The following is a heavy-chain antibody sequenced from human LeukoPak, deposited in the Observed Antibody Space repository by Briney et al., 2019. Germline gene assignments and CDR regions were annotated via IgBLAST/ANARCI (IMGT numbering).Heavy chain of an antibody. Sequence: GESLKISCQGSGYSFTDYWIGWVRQMPGKGLEWMGIIFPRDSDPRYSPSFQGQVTISADKSISTAYLQWSSLKASDTAMYYCARQAAGNYYCYYMDVWGKGTTVTISS. J-gene: IGHJ6*03. D-gene: IGHD6-13*01. V-gene: IGHV5-51*01. CDR2: IFPRDSDP. CDR3: ARQAAGNYYCYYMDV. CDR1: GYSFTDYW.